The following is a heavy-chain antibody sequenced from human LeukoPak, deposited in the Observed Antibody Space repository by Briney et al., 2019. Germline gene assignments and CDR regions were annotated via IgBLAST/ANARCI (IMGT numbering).Heavy chain of an antibody. D-gene: IGHD3-3*01. CDR2: MNPNSGNT. V-gene: IGHV1-8*01. CDR3: ARVKRFLEWLEDY. Sequence: ASVKVSCKASGYTFTSYDINWVRQATGQGLEWMGWMNPNSGNTGYAQKFQGRVTMTRNTSISTAYMELSSLRSEDTAVYYCARVKRFLEWLEDYWGQGTLVTVSS. CDR1: GYTFTSYD. J-gene: IGHJ4*02.